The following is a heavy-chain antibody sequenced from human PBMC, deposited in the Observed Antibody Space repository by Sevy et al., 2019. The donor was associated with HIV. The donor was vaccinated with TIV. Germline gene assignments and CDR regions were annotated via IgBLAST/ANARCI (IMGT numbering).Heavy chain of an antibody. Sequence: ASMKVSCKASGGTFGTYTISCLRQAPGQGLEWMGGIIPIFGTANYAQKFQGRVTITADESTSAAYMGLSSLRSEDSAVYYCARDRDITFGGGDAFDIWGQGTMVTVSS. V-gene: IGHV1-69*13. CDR1: GGTFGTYT. CDR3: ARDRDITFGGGDAFDI. J-gene: IGHJ3*02. D-gene: IGHD3-16*01. CDR2: IIPIFGTA.